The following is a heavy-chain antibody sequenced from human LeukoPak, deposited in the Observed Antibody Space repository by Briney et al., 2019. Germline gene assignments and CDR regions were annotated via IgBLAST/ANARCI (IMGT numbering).Heavy chain of an antibody. CDR2: IYPGDSDT. V-gene: IGHV5-51*01. D-gene: IGHD2-15*01. Sequence: GESLKISCKGSGYSFTNYWIGWVRQMPGKGLEWMGIIYPGDSDTRYSPSFQGQVTFSADKSISTAYLQWSSLKASDTAMYYCARQAVVVVAATDGMDVWGQGTTVTVSS. J-gene: IGHJ6*02. CDR3: ARQAVVVVAATDGMDV. CDR1: GYSFTNYW.